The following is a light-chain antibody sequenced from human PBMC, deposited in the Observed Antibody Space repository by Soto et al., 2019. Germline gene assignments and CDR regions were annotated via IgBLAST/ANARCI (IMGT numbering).Light chain of an antibody. Sequence: EIVLTQSPGTLSLSPGERATLSCRASQRVSSSYLAWYQQKHGQAPRLLIYGASSRATGLPDRFSGSGSGTDFTLTITILEPEDFPVYYCHQYGSSPLFSFGPGTKVHI. CDR2: GAS. J-gene: IGKJ3*01. CDR1: QRVSSSY. V-gene: IGKV3-20*01. CDR3: HQYGSSPLFS.